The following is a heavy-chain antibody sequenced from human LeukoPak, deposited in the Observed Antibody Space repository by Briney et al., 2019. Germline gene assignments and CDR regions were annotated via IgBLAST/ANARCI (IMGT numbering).Heavy chain of an antibody. CDR1: GGSISSYY. CDR3: AKDYYDSSGYSDY. Sequence: PSETLSLTCTVSGGSISSYYWSWIRQPPGKGLEWIGYIYYSGSTKYNPSLKSRVTISVHTSKNQFSLKLSSVTAADTAVYYCAKDYYDSSGYSDYWGQGTLVTVSS. D-gene: IGHD3-22*01. CDR2: IYYSGST. V-gene: IGHV4-59*12. J-gene: IGHJ4*02.